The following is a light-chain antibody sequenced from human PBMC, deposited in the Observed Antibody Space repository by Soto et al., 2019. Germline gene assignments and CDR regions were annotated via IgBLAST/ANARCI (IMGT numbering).Light chain of an antibody. J-gene: IGKJ2*01. CDR2: KAS. V-gene: IGKV1-5*03. CDR3: QQYNTFPST. CDR1: QSISDW. Sequence: DIPMTQSPSTLSASVGDRVTITCRASQSISDWLAWYQQKPGKAPKLLIYKASTLESGVPSRFSGSGSGTELTLTISSLQPDDFATYYCQQYNTFPSTFGQGTKLQIK.